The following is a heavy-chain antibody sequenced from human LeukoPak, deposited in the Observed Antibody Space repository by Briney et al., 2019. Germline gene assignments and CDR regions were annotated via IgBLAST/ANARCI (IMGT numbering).Heavy chain of an antibody. CDR1: GFTFSSYG. D-gene: IGHD6-13*01. Sequence: GGSLRLSCAASGFTFSSYGMHWVRQAPGKGLEWVAVIWYDGSNKYYADSVKGRFTISRDNSKNTLYLQMNSLRAEDTAVYYCARDQARIAAAGLDYWGQGTLVTVSA. J-gene: IGHJ4*02. V-gene: IGHV3-33*01. CDR2: IWYDGSNK. CDR3: ARDQARIAAAGLDY.